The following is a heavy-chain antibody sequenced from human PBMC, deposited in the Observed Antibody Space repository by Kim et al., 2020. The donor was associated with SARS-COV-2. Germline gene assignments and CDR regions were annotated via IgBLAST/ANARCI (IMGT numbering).Heavy chain of an antibody. J-gene: IGHJ6*02. Sequence: GGSLRLSCAASGFTFSSYSMNWVRQAPGKGLEWVSSISSSSSYIYYADSVKGRFTISRDNAKNSLYLQMNSLRAEDTAVYYCARSIPRRFGGGMDVWGQGTTVTVSS. D-gene: IGHD3-10*01. V-gene: IGHV3-21*01. CDR3: ARSIPRRFGGGMDV. CDR1: GFTFSSYS. CDR2: ISSSSSYI.